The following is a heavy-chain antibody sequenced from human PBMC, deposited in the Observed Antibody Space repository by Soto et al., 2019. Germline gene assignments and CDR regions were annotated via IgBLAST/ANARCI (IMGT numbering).Heavy chain of an antibody. CDR2: IIPISGAA. V-gene: IGHV1-69*06. CDR1: GGNFSNYV. CDR3: ARDMTRTVVPYFDF. J-gene: IGHJ4*02. D-gene: IGHD1-7*01. Sequence: SVKVSCKASGGNFSNYVVNWVRQAPGQGLEWMGRIIPISGAANYAQKFQGRVTITADKSTSTSYMELSSLRSEDTAVYYCARDMTRTVVPYFDFWGQGTLVTVSS.